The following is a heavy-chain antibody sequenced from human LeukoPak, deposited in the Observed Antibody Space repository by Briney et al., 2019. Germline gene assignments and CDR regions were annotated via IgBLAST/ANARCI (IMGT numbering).Heavy chain of an antibody. Sequence: GGSLRLSCAASGFTFSSYSMNWVRQAPGKGLEWVSYISSSSSTIYYADSVKGRFTISRDNAKNSLYLQMNSLRAEDTALYYCARGIYSNYFDFDYWGQGTLVTVSS. J-gene: IGHJ4*02. V-gene: IGHV3-48*01. CDR3: ARGIYSNYFDFDY. D-gene: IGHD4-11*01. CDR1: GFTFSSYS. CDR2: ISSSSSTI.